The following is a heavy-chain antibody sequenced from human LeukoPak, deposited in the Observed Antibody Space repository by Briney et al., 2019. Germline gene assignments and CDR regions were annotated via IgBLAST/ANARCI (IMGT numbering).Heavy chain of an antibody. Sequence: SETLSLTCTVSGGSISSYYWSWIRQPPGKGLEWIGYIYYSGSTNYNPSLKSRVTISVDMSKNQFSLKLRSVTAADTAIYYCARYTLMIAFHAHGFDIWGQGTVVTVSS. CDR3: ARYTLMIAFHAHGFDI. V-gene: IGHV4-59*01. J-gene: IGHJ3*02. D-gene: IGHD2-21*01. CDR1: GGSISSYY. CDR2: IYYSGST.